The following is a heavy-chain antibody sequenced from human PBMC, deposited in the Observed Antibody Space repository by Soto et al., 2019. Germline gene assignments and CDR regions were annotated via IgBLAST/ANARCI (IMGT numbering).Heavy chain of an antibody. CDR2: IRSKANSYAT. CDR1: GFTFSGSA. V-gene: IGHV3-73*01. Sequence: GGSLRLSCAASGFTFSGSAMHWVRQASGKGLEWVGRIRSKANSYATAYAASVKGRFTISRDDSKNTAYLQMNSLKTEDTAVYYCTRRYCGGDCYPSYYGMDVWGQGTTVTVSS. D-gene: IGHD2-21*02. J-gene: IGHJ6*02. CDR3: TRRYCGGDCYPSYYGMDV.